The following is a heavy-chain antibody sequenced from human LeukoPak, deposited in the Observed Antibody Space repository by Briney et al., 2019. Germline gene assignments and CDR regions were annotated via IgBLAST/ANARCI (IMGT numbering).Heavy chain of an antibody. CDR3: ARGVPFEYSSSSGNYYYYGMDV. D-gene: IGHD6-6*01. Sequence: VASVKVSRKASVYTFTSYDINWVRPATGQGLAWMGWMNPNSGNTGYAQKFQRRVTMTRSTSISTAYMELSSLRPEDTAVYYCARGVPFEYSSSSGNYYYYGMDVWGQGTTVTVSS. CDR2: MNPNSGNT. V-gene: IGHV1-8*01. J-gene: IGHJ6*02. CDR1: VYTFTSYD.